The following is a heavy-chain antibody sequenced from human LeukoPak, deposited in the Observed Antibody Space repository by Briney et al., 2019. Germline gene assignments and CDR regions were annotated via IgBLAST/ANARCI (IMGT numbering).Heavy chain of an antibody. Sequence: GGSLRLSYAASGYTFSSYWMSWVRQAPGKGLEWVANIKQDGSEKYYVDSVKGRFTISRDNAKNSLYLQMNSLRAEDTAVYYCARDQGTRIVVVPAYDYYYGMDVWGKGTTVTVSS. CDR2: IKQDGSEK. D-gene: IGHD2-2*01. CDR3: ARDQGTRIVVVPAYDYYYGMDV. CDR1: GYTFSSYW. J-gene: IGHJ6*04. V-gene: IGHV3-7*03.